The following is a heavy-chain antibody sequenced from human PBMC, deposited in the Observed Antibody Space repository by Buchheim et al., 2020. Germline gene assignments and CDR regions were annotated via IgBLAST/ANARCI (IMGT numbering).Heavy chain of an antibody. CDR3: ARVEYPYGHGYYF. CDR2: INHAGST. J-gene: IGHJ4*02. CDR1: GGSLNPYY. Sequence: QVQLQQWGAGLLKASETLSLTCAVSGGSLNPYYWSWIRQPPGKGLEWIGDINHAGSTNDYAPLRSRLTMSFDSSKNQLSLKLISVTAADTAVYYCARVEYPYGHGYYFWGQGTL. V-gene: IGHV4-34*01. D-gene: IGHD3-3*01.